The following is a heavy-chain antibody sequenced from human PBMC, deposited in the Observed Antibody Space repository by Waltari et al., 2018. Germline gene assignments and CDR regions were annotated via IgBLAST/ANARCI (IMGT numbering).Heavy chain of an antibody. CDR1: GSTFRSYA. CDR3: AKAAPGDWYCDL. J-gene: IGHJ2*01. V-gene: IGHV3-NL1*01. CDR2: INSGGGST. Sequence: EHLVETGGGLVQPGGCLRLSCAASGSTFRSYAMQWVRQAPGKGLEWISAINSGGGSTYYADSVKGRFTISRDNSKNTLSLQMNSLRAEDTAVYYCAKAAPGDWYCDLWGPGTPITISS.